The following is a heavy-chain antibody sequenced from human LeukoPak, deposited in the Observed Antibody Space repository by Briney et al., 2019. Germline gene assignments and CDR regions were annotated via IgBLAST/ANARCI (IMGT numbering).Heavy chain of an antibody. Sequence: GGSLRLSCAASGFPFSTYAMSWVRQAPGKGLEWVSGIRESGGSTYYADSVKGRFTISRDNSKNTLYLQMNSLRAEDTAVYYCAKVSAAAAHYYYGMDVWGQGTTVTVSS. V-gene: IGHV3-23*01. CDR2: IRESGGST. D-gene: IGHD6-13*01. CDR3: AKVSAAAAHYYYGMDV. CDR1: GFPFSTYA. J-gene: IGHJ6*02.